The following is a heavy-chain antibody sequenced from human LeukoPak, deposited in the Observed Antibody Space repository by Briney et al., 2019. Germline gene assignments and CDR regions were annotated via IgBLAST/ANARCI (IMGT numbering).Heavy chain of an antibody. V-gene: IGHV3-15*01. Sequence: PGGSLRLSCAASGFTFSNAWMSWVRQAPGKGLGWVGRIKSKTDGGTTDYAAPVKGRFTISRDDSKNTLYLQMNSLKTEDTAVYYCTTESGVTTSAYYYYGMDVWGQGTTVTVSS. CDR3: TTESGVTTSAYYYYGMDV. CDR1: GFTFSNAW. CDR2: IKSKTDGGTT. J-gene: IGHJ6*02. D-gene: IGHD4-17*01.